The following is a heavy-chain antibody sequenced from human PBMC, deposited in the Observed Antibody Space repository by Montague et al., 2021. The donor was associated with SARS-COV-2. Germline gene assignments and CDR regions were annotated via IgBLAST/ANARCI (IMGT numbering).Heavy chain of an antibody. D-gene: IGHD6-19*01. CDR1: GYTFTSYG. CDR3: ATAVAGFSWFDP. J-gene: IGHJ5*02. V-gene: IGHV1-18*01. CDR2: ISAYNGNT. Sequence: SVKVSCKASGYTFTSYGISWVRQAPGQGLEWMGWISAYNGNTNYAQKLQGRVTMTTDTSTSTAYMELRGLASDDAAVYYCATAVAGFSWFDPWGQGTLVNVSS.